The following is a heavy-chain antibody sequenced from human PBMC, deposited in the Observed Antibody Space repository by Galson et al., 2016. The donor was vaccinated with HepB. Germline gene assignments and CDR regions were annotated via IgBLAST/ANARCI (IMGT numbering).Heavy chain of an antibody. V-gene: IGHV3-23*01. CDR1: GFTFTNYA. J-gene: IGHJ5*02. Sequence: SLRLSCAASGFTFTNYAMSWVRQAPGKGLEWVSGISGSGGNTNYADSVKGRFTISRDNSKNTLYLQMNSLRAEDTAVYYCAEDRVLAAGNWFDPWGQGTLVTVSS. D-gene: IGHD6-13*01. CDR3: AEDRVLAAGNWFDP. CDR2: ISGSGGNT.